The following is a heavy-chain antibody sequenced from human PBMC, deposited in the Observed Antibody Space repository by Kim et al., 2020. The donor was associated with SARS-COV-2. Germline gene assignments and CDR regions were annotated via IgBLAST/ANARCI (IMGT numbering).Heavy chain of an antibody. CDR2: VYSTGTN. CDR1: GGSISGHY. CDR3: AGGSPAPYT. J-gene: IGHJ5*02. D-gene: IGHD1-1*01. Sequence: ETLSLTCTVSGGSISGHYWSWVRQPPGKKLEWIGYVYSTGTNGYNPSLGSRVSISLDSSKIQFSLNLTSVTAADTATYFCAGGSPAPYTLGQGILGAVSS. V-gene: IGHV4-59*11.